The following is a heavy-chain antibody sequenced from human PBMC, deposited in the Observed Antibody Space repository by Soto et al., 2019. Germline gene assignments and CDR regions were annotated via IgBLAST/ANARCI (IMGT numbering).Heavy chain of an antibody. J-gene: IGHJ5*02. V-gene: IGHV3-23*04. CDR2: VSGGAGST. Sequence: EAQLVESGGGLVQPGGSLRLSCAASGFTLSSYAMSWVRQAPGKGLEWVSSVSGGAGSTYYADSVKGRFTISRDNSKNTVYLHMNSLGAEDTDGYYCAKVSVASTGWYCFGWYHWGQGTLVTVSS. D-gene: IGHD2-2*01. CDR3: AKVSVASTGWYCFGWYH. CDR1: GFTLSSYA.